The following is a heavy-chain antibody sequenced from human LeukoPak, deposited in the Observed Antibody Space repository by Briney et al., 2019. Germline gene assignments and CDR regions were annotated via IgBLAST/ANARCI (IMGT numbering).Heavy chain of an antibody. CDR3: AREDHATGYLDY. CDR1: GFTFSSYA. J-gene: IGHJ4*02. Sequence: GGSLRLSCAASGFTFSSYAMSWVRQAPGKGLEWVANIKQDGSEKYYVDSVKGRFTISRDNAKNSLYLQMNSLRAEDTAVYYCAREDHATGYLDYWGQGTLVTVSS. CDR2: IKQDGSEK. V-gene: IGHV3-7*01. D-gene: IGHD1-1*01.